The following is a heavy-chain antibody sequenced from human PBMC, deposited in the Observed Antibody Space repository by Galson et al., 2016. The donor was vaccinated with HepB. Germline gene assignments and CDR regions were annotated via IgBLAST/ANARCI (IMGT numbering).Heavy chain of an antibody. D-gene: IGHD2-2*02. CDR1: GASASSATYH. CDR2: IYYSGFT. J-gene: IGHJ2*01. Sequence: SETLSLTCTVSGASASSATYHWSWVRQPPGKGLEWIGYIYYSGFTTYNPSLMSRVTISMDTSRNEFSLKLTSVTAAATAIYYCARIPLYPTTSSDWYFDLWGRGTLVTVSS. CDR3: ARIPLYPTTSSDWYFDL. V-gene: IGHV4-61*01.